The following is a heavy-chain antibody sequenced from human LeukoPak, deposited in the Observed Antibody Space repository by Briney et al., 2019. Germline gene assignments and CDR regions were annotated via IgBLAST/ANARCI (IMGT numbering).Heavy chain of an antibody. J-gene: IGHJ4*02. V-gene: IGHV3-30*18. Sequence: GGSLRLSCAASGFTFSSYGMHWVRQAPGKGLEWVAVISYDGNNRFYADSVKGRFTISRDNSKNTLYLQMNSLRAEDTAVYYCAKDHYNYIWGTYEFDHWGQGTLVTVSS. CDR1: GFTFSSYG. CDR3: AKDHYNYIWGTYEFDH. CDR2: ISYDGNNR. D-gene: IGHD3-16*01.